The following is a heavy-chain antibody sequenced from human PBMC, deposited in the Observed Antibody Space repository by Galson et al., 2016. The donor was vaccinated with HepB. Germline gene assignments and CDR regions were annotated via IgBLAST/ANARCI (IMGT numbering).Heavy chain of an antibody. D-gene: IGHD6-13*01. CDR1: GGSISNNW. CDR3: ARGTGIGDY. CDR2: IYHTGST. V-gene: IGHV4-4*02. J-gene: IGHJ4*02. Sequence: SETLSLTCAVSGGSISNNWWTWVRQPPGMGLEWIGEIYHTGSTNYNPSLESRVTISVDKSKNQFSLRLTSVTAADPAVYYCARGTGIGDYWGQGILVTVSS.